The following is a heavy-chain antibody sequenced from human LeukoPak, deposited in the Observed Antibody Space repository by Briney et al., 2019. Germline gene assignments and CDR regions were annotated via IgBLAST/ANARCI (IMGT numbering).Heavy chain of an antibody. V-gene: IGHV4-59*08. CDR2: IHYSGST. Sequence: SSETLSLTCTVSGGTISSYYWNWIRQPPGKGLEWIGYIHYSGSTKYNPSLKSRVTISVDTSKNQFSLKLSSVTAADTAVYYCARWYSSGWAFDYWGQGTLVTVSS. CDR1: GGTISSYY. D-gene: IGHD6-19*01. CDR3: ARWYSSGWAFDY. J-gene: IGHJ4*02.